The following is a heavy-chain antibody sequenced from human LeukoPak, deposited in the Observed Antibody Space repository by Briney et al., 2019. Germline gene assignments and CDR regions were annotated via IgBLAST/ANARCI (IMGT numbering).Heavy chain of an antibody. CDR1: GDSVSSNSAT. CDR2: AYYKSKWYN. J-gene: IGHJ3*02. V-gene: IGHV6-1*01. Sequence: SQTLSLTCAISGDSVSSNSATWNWVRQSPSRGLEWLGRAYYKSKWYNDYAVSVKSRITINSDTSKNQFSLQLNSVTPEDTAVYYCARVSSPWSPRDAFDIWGQGTMVTVSS. CDR3: ARVSSPWSPRDAFDI. D-gene: IGHD1-26*01.